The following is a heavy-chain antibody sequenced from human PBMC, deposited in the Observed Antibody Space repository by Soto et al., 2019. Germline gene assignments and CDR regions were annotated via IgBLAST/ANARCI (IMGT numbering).Heavy chain of an antibody. J-gene: IGHJ6*02. CDR2: IHSSSSTI. Sequence: GGSLRLSCAASGLTFTSYSMNWVRQAPGKGLEWVSFIHSSSSTIYYADSVKGRFTISRDNAKNSLYLQMNSLRAEDTALYYCAKGRSYYYYYGVDVWGQGTTVTV. CDR1: GLTFTSYS. CDR3: AKGRSYYYYYGVDV. V-gene: IGHV3-48*01.